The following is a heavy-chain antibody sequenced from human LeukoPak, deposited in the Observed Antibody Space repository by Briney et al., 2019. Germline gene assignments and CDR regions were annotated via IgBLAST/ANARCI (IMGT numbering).Heavy chain of an antibody. D-gene: IGHD3/OR15-3a*01. CDR3: VRGGRGRDDYFDL. Sequence: PRGSLRPSCAPSGYTSPIYRLNWVRQSPGDGLEWISYVGTGVDDIYYADSVTGRFTIYRHNAEKSVYLQMNRLRGEDTAVYYCVRGGRGRDDYFDLWGQGTGVSVSS. CDR2: VGTGVDDI. V-gene: IGHV3-21*05. J-gene: IGHJ4*02. CDR1: GYTSPIYR.